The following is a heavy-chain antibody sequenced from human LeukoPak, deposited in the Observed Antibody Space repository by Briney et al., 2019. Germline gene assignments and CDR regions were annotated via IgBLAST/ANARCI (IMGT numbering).Heavy chain of an antibody. CDR2: ISSSSTYT. J-gene: IGHJ4*02. D-gene: IGHD2/OR15-2a*01. CDR3: ARQRHEDGGMRPTYYFDH. Sequence: TGGSLRLSCAASGFTFSDYYMSWIRQAPGKGLEWVSYISSSSTYTNYADSVKGPFTISRDNAKNSLYLDMNSLRAEDTAVYYCARQRHEDGGMRPTYYFDHWGQGTLVTVSS. V-gene: IGHV3-11*06. CDR1: GFTFSDYY.